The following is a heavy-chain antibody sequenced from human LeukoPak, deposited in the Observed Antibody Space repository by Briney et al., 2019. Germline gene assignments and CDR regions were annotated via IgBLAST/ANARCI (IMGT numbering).Heavy chain of an antibody. V-gene: IGHV3-23*01. Sequence: PGGSLRLSCAASGFTFSSYSMSWVRQAPGKGLEWVSAISGSGGSTYYADSVKGRFTISRDNSKNTLCLQMNSLRAEDTAVYYCANDRGDYDYWGQGTLVTVSS. CDR3: ANDRGDYDY. D-gene: IGHD4-17*01. CDR2: ISGSGGST. J-gene: IGHJ4*02. CDR1: GFTFSSYS.